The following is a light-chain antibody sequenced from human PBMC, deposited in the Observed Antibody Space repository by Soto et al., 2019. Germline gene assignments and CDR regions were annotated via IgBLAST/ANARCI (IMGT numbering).Light chain of an antibody. CDR3: NSYRTVSTYV. CDR1: SSDIGGCNF. J-gene: IGLJ1*01. CDR2: DVG. Sequence: QSVLTQPASVSGSPGQSITIACTGTSSDIGGCNFVSWYQQHPGKAPKLLIYDVGNRPSGVSNRFSGSKSGNTASLTISGLQAEDEAHYYCNSYRTVSTYVFGTGTKLTVL. V-gene: IGLV2-14*01.